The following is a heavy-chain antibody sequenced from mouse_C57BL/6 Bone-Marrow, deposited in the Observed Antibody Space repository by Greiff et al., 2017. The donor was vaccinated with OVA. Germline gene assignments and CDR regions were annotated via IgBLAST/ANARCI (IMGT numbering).Heavy chain of an antibody. J-gene: IGHJ2*01. CDR3: TGGQLSYFDY. CDR2: IRNKANNHAT. V-gene: IGHV6-6*01. D-gene: IGHD3-3*01. Sequence: EVQGVESGGGLVQPGGSMKLSCAASGFTFSDAWMDWVRQSPEKGLEWVAEIRNKANNHATYYAESVKGRFTISRDDSKSSVYLQMNSLRAEDTGIYYCTGGQLSYFDYWGQGTTLTVSS. CDR1: GFTFSDAW.